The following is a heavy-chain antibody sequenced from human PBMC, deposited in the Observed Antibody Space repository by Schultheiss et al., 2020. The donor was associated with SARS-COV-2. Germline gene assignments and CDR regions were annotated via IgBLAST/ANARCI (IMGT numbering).Heavy chain of an antibody. D-gene: IGHD3-22*01. CDR2: IYHSGST. CDR3: ARHYYDSSGPSDAFDI. J-gene: IGHJ3*02. CDR1: GGSMNSYY. Sequence: SETLSLPCTVSGGSMNSYYWSWIRQSPGKGLEWIGSIYHSGSTYYNPSLKSRVTISVDTSKNQFSLKLSSVTAADTAVYYCARHYYDSSGPSDAFDIWGQGTTVTVSS. V-gene: IGHV4-59*01.